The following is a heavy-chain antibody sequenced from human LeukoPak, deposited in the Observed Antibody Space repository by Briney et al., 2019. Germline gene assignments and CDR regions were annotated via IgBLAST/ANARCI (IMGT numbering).Heavy chain of an antibody. CDR1: GYTFSSSA. CDR3: ARGLRHCDRTSCFQPFDC. Sequence: GGSLRLSCAASGYTFSSSAMSWVRQAPGKGLEWVSAISNNGGYTYYADSVQGRFTISRDNSKSTLCLQMNSLRAEDTAAYYCARGLRHCDRTSCFQPFDCWGQGTLVTVSS. J-gene: IGHJ4*02. V-gene: IGHV3-23*01. CDR2: ISNNGGYT. D-gene: IGHD2-2*01.